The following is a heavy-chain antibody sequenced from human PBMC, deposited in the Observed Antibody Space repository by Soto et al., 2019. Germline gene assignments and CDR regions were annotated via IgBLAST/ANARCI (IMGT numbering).Heavy chain of an antibody. CDR3: AFLMLRRPPRFTLFRARRSSDL. CDR2: IYYSGST. Sequence: SETLSLTCTVSGGSLSSYYWVWFRQPPGKGLEWIGSIYYSGSTYYNPSLKSRVTISVDTSKNQFSLKLSSVTAADTAVYYCAFLMLRRPPRFTLFRARRSSDL. CDR1: GGSLSSYY. J-gene: IGHJ2*01. V-gene: IGHV4-39*01. D-gene: IGHD4-17*01.